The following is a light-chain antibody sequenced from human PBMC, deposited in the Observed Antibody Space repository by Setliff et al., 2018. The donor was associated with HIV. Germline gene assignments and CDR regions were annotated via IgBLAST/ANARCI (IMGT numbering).Light chain of an antibody. V-gene: IGLV1-44*01. CDR3: AAWDVGLSAFYV. Sequence: QSVLAQPPSTSGTPGHRVIISCSGSHSNIGSNTVNWFQQLPGTALKLLIYNNDQRPSGVPDRFSGSKSGTSASLAISGLQSEDEAEYYCAAWDVGLSAFYVFGSGTRSPS. J-gene: IGLJ1*01. CDR2: NND. CDR1: HSNIGSNT.